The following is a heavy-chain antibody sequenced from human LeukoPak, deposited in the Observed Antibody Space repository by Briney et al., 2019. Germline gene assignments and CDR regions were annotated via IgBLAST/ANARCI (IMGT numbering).Heavy chain of an antibody. V-gene: IGHV3-7*03. CDR2: MKPDGTTK. J-gene: IGHJ4*02. CDR1: GFTFNNAW. D-gene: IGHD6-13*01. CDR3: ARSIPYGTTWYGRSDY. Sequence: GSLRLSCAASGFTFNNAWMNWVRQAPGKGLEWVANMKPDGTTKFYVDSVKGRFTISRDNALNSLYLQMNSLRAEDTAIYYCARSIPYGTTWYGRSDYWGQGTLVTVSS.